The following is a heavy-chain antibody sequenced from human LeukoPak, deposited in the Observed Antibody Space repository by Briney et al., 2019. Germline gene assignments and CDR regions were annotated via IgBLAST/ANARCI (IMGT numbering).Heavy chain of an antibody. CDR1: GGTFSSYA. J-gene: IGHJ5*02. CDR2: IIPIFGTA. V-gene: IGHV1-69*06. Sequence: SVKISCKASGGTFSSYAISWVRQAPGQGLGWMGGIIPIFGTANYAQKFQGRVTITADKSTSTAYMELSSLRSEATAVYYCARARYYYGSGSSVNWFDPWGQGTLVTVSS. CDR3: ARARYYYGSGSSVNWFDP. D-gene: IGHD3-10*01.